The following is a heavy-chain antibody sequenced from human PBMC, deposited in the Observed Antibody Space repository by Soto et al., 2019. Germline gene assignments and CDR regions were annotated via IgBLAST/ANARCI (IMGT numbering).Heavy chain of an antibody. D-gene: IGHD1-26*01. CDR2: INPNSGGT. CDR1: EFTFTDYY. J-gene: IGHJ4*02. CDR3: AREKIVSANPFDY. Sequence: GASVKVSCKTSEFTFTDYYIHWVRQSPGQGLEWMGWINPNSGGTDYGQKFQGRVTMTRDTSIGTAQMERRGLRSDDPSGYYCAREKIVSANPFDYWGQGTLVTVSS. V-gene: IGHV1-2*02.